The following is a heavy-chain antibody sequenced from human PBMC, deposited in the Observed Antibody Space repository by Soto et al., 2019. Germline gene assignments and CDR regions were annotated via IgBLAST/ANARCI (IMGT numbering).Heavy chain of an antibody. CDR1: GFTFNTYD. Sequence: EVQLVESGGGLVKPGGSLRLSCAVSGFTFNTYDVNWVRQAPGKGLEWVSSITTSSAYIYYADSLRGRITISRDNAKNVLFLKMNSLRAEDTAVYYCVRSGTARLLRHSWFDTWGQGTLVTVSS. CDR3: VRSGTARLLRHSWFDT. D-gene: IGHD2-21*01. CDR2: ITTSSAYI. J-gene: IGHJ5*02. V-gene: IGHV3-21*01.